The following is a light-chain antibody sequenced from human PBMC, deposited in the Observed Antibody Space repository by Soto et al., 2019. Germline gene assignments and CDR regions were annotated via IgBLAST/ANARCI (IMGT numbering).Light chain of an antibody. CDR3: SSYTTSSTLDV. CDR2: EVS. Sequence: QSVLTQPASVSGSPGQSVTISCTGTSSDVGAYNYVSWYQLHPGKAPKLLISEVSNRPSGVSSRFSGSKSGNTASLTISGLQAEDEADYYCSSYTTSSTLDVFGTGTKVTVL. CDR1: SSDVGAYNY. J-gene: IGLJ1*01. V-gene: IGLV2-14*01.